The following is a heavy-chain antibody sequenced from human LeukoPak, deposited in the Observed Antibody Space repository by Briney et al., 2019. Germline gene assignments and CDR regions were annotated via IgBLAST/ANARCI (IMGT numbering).Heavy chain of an antibody. Sequence: GGSLRLSCAASGFTFSSYWMSWVRQAPGKGLEWVANIKQDGSEKYYVDSVKGRFTISRDNAKNSLYLQMNSLRAEDTAVYYCPRPQRGWLQLPFDYWGQGTLVTVSS. CDR1: GFTFSSYW. D-gene: IGHD5-24*01. CDR2: IKQDGSEK. CDR3: PRPQRGWLQLPFDY. V-gene: IGHV3-7*01. J-gene: IGHJ4*02.